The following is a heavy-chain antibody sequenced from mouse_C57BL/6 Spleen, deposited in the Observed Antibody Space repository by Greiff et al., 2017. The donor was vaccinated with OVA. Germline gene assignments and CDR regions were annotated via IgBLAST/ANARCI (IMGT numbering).Heavy chain of an antibody. CDR1: GYTFTSYW. Sequence: VQLQQPGAELVRPGSSVKLSCKASGYTFTSYWMHWVKQRPIQGLEWIGNIDPSDSETHYNQKFKDKATLTVDKSSSTAYMQLSSLTSEDSAVYYCARKGEFSSYFDYWGQGTTLTVSS. CDR2: IDPSDSET. J-gene: IGHJ2*01. CDR3: ARKGEFSSYFDY. V-gene: IGHV1-52*01.